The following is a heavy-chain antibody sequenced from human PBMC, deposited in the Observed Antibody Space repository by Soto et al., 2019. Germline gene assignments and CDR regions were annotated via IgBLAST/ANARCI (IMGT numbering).Heavy chain of an antibody. D-gene: IGHD1-26*01. Sequence: GASVKVSCKASGYSFPNFALHWVRQAPGQRLEWMGWINAGNGYTKNSQKFQGRVTITRDTSASTAYMELSSLRSEDTAVYYCARRVGDGQSDYWGQGTLVTVSS. V-gene: IGHV1-3*01. CDR1: GYSFPNFA. J-gene: IGHJ4*02. CDR2: INAGNGYT. CDR3: ARRVGDGQSDY.